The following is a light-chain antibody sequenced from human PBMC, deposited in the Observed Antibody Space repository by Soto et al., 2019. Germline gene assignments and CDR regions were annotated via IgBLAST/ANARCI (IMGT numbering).Light chain of an antibody. CDR3: QQVKTYPLT. Sequence: DIQLTQSPSFLSASVGDRVTITCRASQDISSHLAWYQQKPGKAPKLLIYAASTLQSGVPSGFGGSGSGTEFTLTITSLQPEDFGTYYCQQVKTYPLTFGGGTKVEIK. CDR2: AAS. CDR1: QDISSH. V-gene: IGKV1-9*01. J-gene: IGKJ4*01.